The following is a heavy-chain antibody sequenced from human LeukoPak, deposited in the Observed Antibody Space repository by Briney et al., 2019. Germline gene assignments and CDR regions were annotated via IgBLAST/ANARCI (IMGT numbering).Heavy chain of an antibody. CDR2: ISGSNNST. V-gene: IGHV3-23*01. CDR3: AKRYSSSWPFDS. CDR1: GFTFSIYA. Sequence: GGSLRLSCAASGFTFSIYALTWVRQAPGKGLERVSLISGSNNSTFYADSVKGRFTISRDNSKNTLFLQMHSLRVEDTAAYYCAKRYSSSWPFDSWGQGTLVTVSS. D-gene: IGHD6-13*01. J-gene: IGHJ4*02.